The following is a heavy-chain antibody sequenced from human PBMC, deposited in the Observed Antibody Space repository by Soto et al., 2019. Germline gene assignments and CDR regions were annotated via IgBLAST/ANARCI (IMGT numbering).Heavy chain of an antibody. V-gene: IGHV4-39*01. J-gene: IGHJ4*02. CDR1: GGSISSISYY. CDR2: IKYSGHT. Sequence: QLQLQESGPGLVKPSETLALTCTVSGGSISSISYYWGWIRQPPGKGLEWIGSIKYSGHTFYNPSLKSRVTMSVETSKNQFSRRLSSVTAAETAVYYCARVDIAVVPSTTFDYWGQGTLVTVSS. CDR3: ARVDIAVVPSTTFDY. D-gene: IGHD2-2*01.